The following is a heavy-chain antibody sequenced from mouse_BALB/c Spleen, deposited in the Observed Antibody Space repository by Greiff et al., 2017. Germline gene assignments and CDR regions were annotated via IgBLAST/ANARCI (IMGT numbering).Heavy chain of an antibody. CDR3: TRPPIYDGYYDYAMDY. Sequence: EVKLVESGGGLVQPGGSMKLSCVASGFTFSNYWMNWVRQSPEKGLEWVAEIRLKSNNYATHYAESVKGRFTISRDDSKSSVYLQMNNLRAEDTGIYYYTRPPIYDGYYDYAMDYWGQGTSVTVSS. D-gene: IGHD2-3*01. V-gene: IGHV6-6*02. CDR1: GFTFSNYW. J-gene: IGHJ4*01. CDR2: IRLKSNNYAT.